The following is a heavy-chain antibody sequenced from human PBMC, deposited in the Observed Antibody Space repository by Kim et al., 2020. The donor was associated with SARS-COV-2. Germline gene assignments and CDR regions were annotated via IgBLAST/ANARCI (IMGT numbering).Heavy chain of an antibody. CDR3: TSGVGRFDY. J-gene: IGHJ4*02. Sequence: GGSLRLSCAASGFTFSDHYMDWVRQAPGKGLEWVGRTRNKANSYTTEYAASVKGRFTISRDDSKNSLYLQMNSLKTEDTAVYYCTSGVGRFDYWGQGTLVTVSS. D-gene: IGHD3-3*01. CDR2: TRNKANSYTT. V-gene: IGHV3-72*01. CDR1: GFTFSDHY.